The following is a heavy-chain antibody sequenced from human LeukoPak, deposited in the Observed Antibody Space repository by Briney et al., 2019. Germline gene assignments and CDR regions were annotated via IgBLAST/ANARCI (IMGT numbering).Heavy chain of an antibody. V-gene: IGHV1-46*01. J-gene: IGHJ3*02. Sequence: ASVKVSCKASGYTFTSYYMHWVRQAPGQGLEWMGIINPSGGSTSYAQKFQGRVTMTRDTSTSTVYMELSSLRSEDTAVYYCARAGEYSSGWSLNAFDIWGQGTMVTVSS. D-gene: IGHD6-19*01. CDR1: GYTFTSYY. CDR2: INPSGGST. CDR3: ARAGEYSSGWSLNAFDI.